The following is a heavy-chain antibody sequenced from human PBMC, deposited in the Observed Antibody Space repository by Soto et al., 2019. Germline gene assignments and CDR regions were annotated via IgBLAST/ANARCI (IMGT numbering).Heavy chain of an antibody. CDR3: ARSDYYEDTGTFEN. CDR2: ISGKNGNT. J-gene: IGHJ4*02. CDR1: GYSFSDFG. D-gene: IGHD4-17*01. Sequence: QVHLVQSGGELKKPGASVKVYFKASGYSFSDFGITWLRQAPGQGLEWMGWISGKNGNTNYAQKVQGRVTLTADTSTSPAYMEMRALTSDDTGIYYCARSDYYEDTGTFENWCQGTLVTGSS. V-gene: IGHV1-18*04.